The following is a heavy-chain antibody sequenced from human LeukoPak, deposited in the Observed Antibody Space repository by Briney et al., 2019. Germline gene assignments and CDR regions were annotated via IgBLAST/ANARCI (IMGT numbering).Heavy chain of an antibody. CDR1: GGSISSGGYY. CDR3: ARAGDSSSYFDY. CDR2: SYYSGST. D-gene: IGHD6-6*01. V-gene: IGHV4-31*03. J-gene: IGHJ4*02. Sequence: SETLSLTCTVSGGSISSGGYYWSWIRQHPGKGLEWNGYSYYSGSTYYNPSLKSRVTISVDTSKNQFSLKLSSVTAADTAVYYCARAGDSSSYFDYWGQGTLVTVSS.